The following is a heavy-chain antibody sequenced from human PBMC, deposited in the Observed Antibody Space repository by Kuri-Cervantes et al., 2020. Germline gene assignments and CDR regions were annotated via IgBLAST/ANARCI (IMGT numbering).Heavy chain of an antibody. V-gene: IGHV3-21*03. D-gene: IGHD3-10*01. CDR2: ISSSSSYI. CDR3: ARDLDRELFDYMDV. Sequence: GESLKISCTASGFTFGDYAMNWVRQAPGKGPEWVSSISSSSSYIYYADSVKGRFTISRDNAQNSLYLQMNSLRAEDTAVYYCARDLDRELFDYMDVWGKGTTVTVSS. CDR1: GFTFGDYA. J-gene: IGHJ6*03.